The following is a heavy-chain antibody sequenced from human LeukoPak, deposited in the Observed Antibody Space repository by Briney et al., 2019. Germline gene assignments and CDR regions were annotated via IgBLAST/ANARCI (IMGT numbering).Heavy chain of an antibody. V-gene: IGHV3-15*01. J-gene: IGHJ3*02. Sequence: PGGSLRLSCAASGFTFSNAWMSWVRQAPGKGLEWVGRMKSKTDGGTTDYAAPVKGRFTISRDDSKNTLYLQMSSLKTEDTAVYYCITVAVAVGSLAFDIWGQGTMVTVSS. CDR1: GFTFSNAW. D-gene: IGHD6-19*01. CDR3: ITVAVAVGSLAFDI. CDR2: MKSKTDGGTT.